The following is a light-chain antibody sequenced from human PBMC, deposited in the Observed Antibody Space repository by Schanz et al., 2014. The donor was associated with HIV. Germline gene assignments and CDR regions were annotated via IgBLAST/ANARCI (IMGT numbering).Light chain of an antibody. Sequence: EIVLTQSPGSLSLSPGGRATLSCGASQRLSSSYLAWYQQKRDQPPRLLIYGASSRATGIPDRFSGSGSGTDFNLTISRLEPADFAVYYCQQYSSSSYTFGHGTKLEMK. CDR2: GAS. CDR1: QRLSSSY. J-gene: IGKJ2*01. CDR3: QQYSSSSYT. V-gene: IGKV3-20*01.